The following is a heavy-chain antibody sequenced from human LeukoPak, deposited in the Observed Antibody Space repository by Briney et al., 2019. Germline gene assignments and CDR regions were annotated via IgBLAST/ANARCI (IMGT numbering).Heavy chain of an antibody. Sequence: GGSLRLSCAAAGLSFSSYDMYWVRQAPGKGLEWVAHISSSGSSIDYADSVKGRFTISRDNGKRSVFLQMNSLRVEDTAVYYCVPPAAGLHRAISTENPQDWGQGTLGTGSS. CDR1: GLSFSSYD. V-gene: IGHV3-48*03. CDR3: VPPAAGLHRAISTENPQD. J-gene: IGHJ1*01. D-gene: IGHD6-13*01. CDR2: ISSSGSSI.